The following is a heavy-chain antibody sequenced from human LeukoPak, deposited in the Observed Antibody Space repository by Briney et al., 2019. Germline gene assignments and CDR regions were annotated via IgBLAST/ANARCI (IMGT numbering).Heavy chain of an antibody. CDR3: ARGRGSSGYYYVKETPALYY. V-gene: IGHV4-34*01. CDR2: INHSGST. Sequence: TSETLSLTCAVYGGSFSGYYWSWIRQPPGKGLEWIGEINHSGSTNYNPSLKSRVTISVDTSKNQFSPKLSSVTAADTAVYYCARGRGSSGYYYVKETPALYYWGQGTLVTVSS. J-gene: IGHJ4*02. D-gene: IGHD3-22*01. CDR1: GGSFSGYY.